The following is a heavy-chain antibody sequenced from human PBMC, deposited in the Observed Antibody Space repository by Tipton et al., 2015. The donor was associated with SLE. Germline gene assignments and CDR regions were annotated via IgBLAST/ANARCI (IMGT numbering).Heavy chain of an antibody. D-gene: IGHD2-2*01. CDR2: IYTSGST. CDR1: GGSISSYY. V-gene: IGHV4-4*07. J-gene: IGHJ5*02. Sequence: GSLRLSCTVSGGSISSYYWSWIRQPAGKGLEWIGRIYTSGSTNYNPSLKSRVTISVDTSKNQFSLKLSSVTAADTAVYYCARTDIVVVPAAGWFDPWGQGTLVTVSS. CDR3: ARTDIVVVPAAGWFDP.